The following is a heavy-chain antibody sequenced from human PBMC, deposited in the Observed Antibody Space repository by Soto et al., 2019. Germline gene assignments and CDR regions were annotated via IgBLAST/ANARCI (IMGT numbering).Heavy chain of an antibody. CDR2: IIPIFGTA. Sequence: SVKVSCKASGGTFSSYAISWVRQAPGQGLEWMGGIIPIFGTANYAQKFQGRVTITADESTSTAYMELSSLRSEDTAVYYCARDDYGDYGGGYYYGMDVWGQGPTVTV. CDR1: GGTFSSYA. CDR3: ARDDYGDYGGGYYYGMDV. J-gene: IGHJ6*02. D-gene: IGHD4-17*01. V-gene: IGHV1-69*13.